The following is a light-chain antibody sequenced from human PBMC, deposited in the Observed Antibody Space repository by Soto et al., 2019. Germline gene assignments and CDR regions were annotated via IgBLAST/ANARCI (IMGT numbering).Light chain of an antibody. V-gene: IGLV1-44*01. CDR3: AAWDDSLSGYV. CDR1: SSNIGGNA. CDR2: SNN. Sequence: QSVLTQPPSASGTPGQRVTISCSGSSSNIGGNAVNWYQQLPGTTPKLLIYSNNQRPSGVPDRFSGSKSGTSASLAISGLQSEDEADYYCAAWDDSLSGYVLGTGNKVTVL. J-gene: IGLJ1*01.